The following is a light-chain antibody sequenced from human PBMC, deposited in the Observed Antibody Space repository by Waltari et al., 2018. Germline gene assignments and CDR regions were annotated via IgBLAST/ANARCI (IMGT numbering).Light chain of an antibody. CDR2: STN. J-gene: IGLJ3*02. CDR1: SGSVSTSYY. CDR3: VLYMRSGCGV. Sequence: QTVVTQEPSFSVSPGGTVTLTCGLSSGSVSTSYYPSWYQQTPGQAPRTLIYSTNTRSSGVPDRLSGAIRGNKPALPIAWGQADDESCYSCVLYMRSGCGVFCGVTQLAVL. V-gene: IGLV8-61*01.